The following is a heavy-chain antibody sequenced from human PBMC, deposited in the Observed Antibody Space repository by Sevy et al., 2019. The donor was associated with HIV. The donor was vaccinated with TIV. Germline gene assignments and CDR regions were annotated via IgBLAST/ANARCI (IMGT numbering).Heavy chain of an antibody. CDR3: ARDLPPSATTVAHFDY. CDR1: GFRFSSYE. V-gene: IGHV3-48*03. Sequence: GGSLRLSCAASGFRFSSYEMNWVRQAPGKGLEWVASISNSGTNIYYSDSVRGRFTIYRETAKNSLYLQMNSLRAEDTAVYYCARDLPPSATTVAHFDYWGQGTLVTVSS. CDR2: ISNSGTNI. J-gene: IGHJ4*02. D-gene: IGHD4-17*01.